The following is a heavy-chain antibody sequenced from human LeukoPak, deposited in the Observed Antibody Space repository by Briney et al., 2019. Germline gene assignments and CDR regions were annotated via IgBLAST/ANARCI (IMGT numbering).Heavy chain of an antibody. Sequence: GRSLRLSCAASGFTFSSYAMHWVRQAPGKGLEWVAVISYDGSKKYYADSVKGRFTISRDNPKNTLYLQMNSLRAEDTAVYYCARDGYIVVVTAMRGDYFDYWGQGTLVTVSS. J-gene: IGHJ4*02. CDR1: GFTFSSYA. CDR3: ARDGYIVVVTAMRGDYFDY. V-gene: IGHV3-30-3*01. CDR2: ISYDGSKK. D-gene: IGHD2-21*02.